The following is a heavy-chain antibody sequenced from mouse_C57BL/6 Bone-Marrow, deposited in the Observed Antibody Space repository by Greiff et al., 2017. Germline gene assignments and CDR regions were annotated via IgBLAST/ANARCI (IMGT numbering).Heavy chain of an antibody. D-gene: IGHD2-5*01. CDR2: ISSGGDYI. V-gene: IGHV5-9-1*02. CDR3: TRESYSSYDY. J-gene: IGHJ2*01. Sequence: EVKVEESGEGLVKPGGSLKLSCAASGFTFSSYAMSWVRQTPEKRLEWVAYISSGGDYIYYADTVKGRFTISRDNARNTLYLQMISMKSEDTAMYYCTRESYSSYDYWGKGTTLTVSS. CDR1: GFTFSSYA.